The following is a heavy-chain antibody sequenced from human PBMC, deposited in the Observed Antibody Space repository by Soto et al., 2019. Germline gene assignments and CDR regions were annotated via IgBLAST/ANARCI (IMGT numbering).Heavy chain of an antibody. V-gene: IGHV1-69*13. CDR3: ARPYSMKDYYYYGMDV. D-gene: IGHD4-4*01. J-gene: IGHJ6*02. CDR2: IIPIFGTA. Sequence: GASVKVSCKASGGTFSSYAISWVRQAPGQGLEWMGGIIPIFGTANYAQKFQGRVTITADESTSTAYMELSSLRSEDTAVYYCARPYSMKDYYYYGMDVWGQGTTVTVSS. CDR1: GGTFSSYA.